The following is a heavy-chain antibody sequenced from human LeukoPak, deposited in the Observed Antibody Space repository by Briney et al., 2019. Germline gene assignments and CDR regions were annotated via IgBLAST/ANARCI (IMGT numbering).Heavy chain of an antibody. CDR3: ATGIQLWYGVNY. CDR1: GGSISSGSYY. V-gene: IGHV4-61*02. CDR2: VCTSGST. D-gene: IGHD5-18*01. Sequence: SETLSLTCTVSGGSISSGSYYWSWIRQPAGKGLEWIGRVCTSGSTNYNPSLKSRVTISVDTSKNQFSLKLTSVTAADTAVYYCATGIQLWYGVNYWGQGTLVTVSS. J-gene: IGHJ4*02.